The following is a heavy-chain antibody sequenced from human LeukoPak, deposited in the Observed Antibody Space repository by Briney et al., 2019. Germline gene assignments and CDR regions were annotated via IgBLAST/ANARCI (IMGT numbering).Heavy chain of an antibody. CDR1: GFTFSDAW. D-gene: IGHD2-15*01. CDR3: TTRRQDGW. J-gene: IGHJ4*02. Sequence: GGSLRLSCVGSGFTFSDAWMSWVRQAPGKGLEWVGRIKSKSDGGTIDYAAPVKGRFTISRDDSRNTLYLQMNSLKTEDAAVYYCTTRRQDGWWGQGTLVTVS. V-gene: IGHV3-15*01. CDR2: IKSKSDGGTI.